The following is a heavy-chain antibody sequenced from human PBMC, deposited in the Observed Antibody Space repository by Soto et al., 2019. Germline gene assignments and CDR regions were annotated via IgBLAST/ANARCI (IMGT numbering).Heavy chain of an antibody. CDR3: ARSPRSSPYFDY. Sequence: GESLQISCQCSGCTFSNFLISWVRQLPVKGLEWMGIIYPGDYETRYSPSFHGKVTISADRSIGTAYLQWSSLEASDSAFYFCARSPRSSPYFDYCGQGALVTFSS. D-gene: IGHD6-13*01. V-gene: IGHV5-51*01. CDR2: IYPGDYET. CDR1: GCTFSNFL. J-gene: IGHJ4*02.